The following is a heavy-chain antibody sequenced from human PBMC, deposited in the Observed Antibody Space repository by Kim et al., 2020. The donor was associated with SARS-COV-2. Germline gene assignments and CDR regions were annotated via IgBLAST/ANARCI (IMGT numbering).Heavy chain of an antibody. CDR1: GGSISSYY. J-gene: IGHJ4*02. CDR3: ARGGVDYVWGSYRPFDY. CDR2: IYYSGST. D-gene: IGHD3-16*02. Sequence: SETLSLTCTVSGGSISSYYWSWIRQPPGKGLEWIGYIYYSGSTNYNPSLKSRVTISVDTSKNQFSLKLSSVTAADTAVYYCARGGVDYVWGSYRPFDYWGQGTLVTVSS. V-gene: IGHV4-59*01.